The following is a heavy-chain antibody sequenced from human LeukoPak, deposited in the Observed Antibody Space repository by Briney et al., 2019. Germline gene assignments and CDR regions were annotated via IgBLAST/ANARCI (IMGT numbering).Heavy chain of an antibody. J-gene: IGHJ4*02. Sequence: PGGSLRLSCAASGFTFSSYAMHWVRQAPGKGLEWVAVISYDGSNKYYADSVKGRSTISRDNSKNTLYLQMNSLRAEDTAVYYCAKVWSRYYDSSGYYAKEDYWGQGTLVTVSS. CDR3: AKVWSRYYDSSGYYAKEDY. CDR1: GFTFSSYA. V-gene: IGHV3-30*04. CDR2: ISYDGSNK. D-gene: IGHD3-22*01.